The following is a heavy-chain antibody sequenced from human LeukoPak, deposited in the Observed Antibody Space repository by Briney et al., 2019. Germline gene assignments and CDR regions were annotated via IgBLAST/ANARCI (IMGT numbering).Heavy chain of an antibody. D-gene: IGHD3-22*01. CDR1: GFTFSIYA. CDR2: ISSNGGST. V-gene: IGHV3-64D*09. Sequence: GGSLRLSCAASGFTFSIYAIHWVRQAPGKGLEYVSAISSNGGSTYYADSVKGRFTISRDNSKNTLYLQMSSLRAEDTAVYYCVKYYYDSSGYSYQNDAFDIWGQGTMVTVSS. J-gene: IGHJ3*02. CDR3: VKYYYDSSGYSYQNDAFDI.